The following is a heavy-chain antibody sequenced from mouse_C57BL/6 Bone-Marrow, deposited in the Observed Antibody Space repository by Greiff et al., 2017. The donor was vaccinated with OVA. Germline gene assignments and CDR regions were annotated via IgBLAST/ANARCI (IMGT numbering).Heavy chain of an antibody. Sequence: QVQLQQPGAELVMPGASVKLSCKASGYTFTSYWMHWVKQRPGQGLEWIGEIDPSVSYTNYNQKFKGKSTLTVDKSSSTAYMQLSSLTSEDSAVYYCARSLGAHFDYWGQGTTLTVSS. CDR3: ARSLGAHFDY. V-gene: IGHV1-69*01. CDR2: IDPSVSYT. CDR1: GYTFTSYW. J-gene: IGHJ2*01. D-gene: IGHD2-10*02.